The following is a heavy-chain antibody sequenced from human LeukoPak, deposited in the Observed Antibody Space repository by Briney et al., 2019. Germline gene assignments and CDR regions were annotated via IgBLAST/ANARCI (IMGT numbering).Heavy chain of an antibody. CDR3: ARHRTTSPLSTSPFDY. V-gene: IGHV3-66*04. D-gene: IGHD2-2*01. CDR2: IYSGGTT. Sequence: GGSLRLSCAASGFTFSSYAMSWVRQAPGKGLEWVSVIYSGGTTYYADSVKGRFTISRDNSKNTLYLQMNSLRAEDTAVYLCARHRTTSPLSTSPFDYWGQGTLVTVSS. J-gene: IGHJ4*02. CDR1: GFTFSSYA.